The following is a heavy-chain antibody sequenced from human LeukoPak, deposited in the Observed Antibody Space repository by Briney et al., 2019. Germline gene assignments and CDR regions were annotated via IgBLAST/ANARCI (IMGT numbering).Heavy chain of an antibody. CDR3: ARSPGSYPTGGDY. CDR1: GFTFSSYS. CDR2: ISSSSSYI. D-gene: IGHD3-10*01. Sequence: GGSLRLSCAASGFTFSSYSMNWVRQAPGKGLEWVSSISSSSSYIYYADSVKGRFTISRDNAKNSLYLQMNSLRAEDTAVYYCARSPGSYPTGGDYWGQGTLVTVSS. J-gene: IGHJ4*02. V-gene: IGHV3-21*01.